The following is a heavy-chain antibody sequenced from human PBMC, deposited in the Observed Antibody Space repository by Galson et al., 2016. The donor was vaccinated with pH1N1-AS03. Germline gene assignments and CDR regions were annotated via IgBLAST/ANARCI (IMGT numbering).Heavy chain of an antibody. D-gene: IGHD5/OR15-5a*01. CDR3: AKDRVYDDSQWVFDY. V-gene: IGHV3-23*01. Sequence: SLRLSCAPSGFTFNIYAMNWVRQAPGKGLEWVSGIGGIDSSTWYAESVKGRFTVSRDNSKNTVYLQLNSLRAEDTAVYYCAKDRVYDDSQWVFDYWGQGNPVTVSS. CDR2: IGGIDSST. J-gene: IGHJ4*02. CDR1: GFTFNIYA.